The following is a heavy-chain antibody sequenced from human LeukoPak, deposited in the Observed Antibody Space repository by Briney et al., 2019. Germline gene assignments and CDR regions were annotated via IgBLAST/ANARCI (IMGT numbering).Heavy chain of an antibody. V-gene: IGHV3-74*01. CDR3: SRGRHNAFDI. J-gene: IGHJ3*02. Sequence: GGSLRLSCAASGFIFSDSWMHWVRHAPGKGPVWVSRLTPDGGRTDYADSVKGRFTISRDNAKNTLYLQMNNLRTDDTAVYYCSRGRHNAFDILGQGTMVTVSS. CDR1: GFIFSDSW. CDR2: LTPDGGRT. D-gene: IGHD6-6*01.